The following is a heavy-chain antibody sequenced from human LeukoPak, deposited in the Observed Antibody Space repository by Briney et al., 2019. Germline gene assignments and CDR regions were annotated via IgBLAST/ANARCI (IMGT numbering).Heavy chain of an antibody. CDR2: IYPGDSDT. J-gene: IGHJ4*02. CDR1: AYSFTSYW. V-gene: IGHV5-51*01. Sequence: GASLKISCKGSAYSFTSYWIGWVRQLPGKGLEWMGIIYPGDSDTRYSPSFQGQVTISADKSISTAYLQWSSLKAPDAAMYYCARLIDTSYFDYWGQGTLVTVSS. CDR3: ARLIDTSYFDY. D-gene: IGHD3-16*02.